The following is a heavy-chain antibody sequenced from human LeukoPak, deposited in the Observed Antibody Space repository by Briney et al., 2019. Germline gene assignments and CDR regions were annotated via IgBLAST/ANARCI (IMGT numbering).Heavy chain of an antibody. V-gene: IGHV4-59*01. CDR2: TYYSGST. CDR1: GGSISSYY. Sequence: SETLSLTCTVSGGSISSYYWSWIRQPPGKGLEWIGYTYYSGSTNYNPSLKSRVTISVDTSKNQFSLKLSSVTAADTAVYYCVRAQYSSSWDKIYYFDYWGQGTLVTVSS. D-gene: IGHD6-13*01. CDR3: VRAQYSSSWDKIYYFDY. J-gene: IGHJ4*02.